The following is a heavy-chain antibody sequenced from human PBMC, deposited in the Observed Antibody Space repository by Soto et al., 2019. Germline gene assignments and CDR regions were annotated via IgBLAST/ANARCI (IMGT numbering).Heavy chain of an antibody. CDR3: ARESQVNYYDSSGYLDY. CDR2: IYTSGST. V-gene: IGHV4-4*07. J-gene: IGHJ4*02. CDR1: GGSISSYY. D-gene: IGHD3-22*01. Sequence: SETLSLTCTVSGGSISSYYWSWIRQPAGKGLEWIGRIYTSGSTNYNPSLKSRVTMSVDTSKNQFSLKLSSVTAADTAVYYCARESQVNYYDSSGYLDYWGQGTLVTVSS.